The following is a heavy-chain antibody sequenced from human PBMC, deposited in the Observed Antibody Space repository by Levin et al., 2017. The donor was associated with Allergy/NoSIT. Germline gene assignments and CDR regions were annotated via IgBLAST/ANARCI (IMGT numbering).Heavy chain of an antibody. J-gene: IGHJ3*02. Sequence: PGGSLRLSCAASGFTSGNYDITWVRQAPGKGLDWVSTSCGRGGNTYYAGSVRGRFTISRDNSKNTVYLQMNSLRAEDTANYYCAKGRWGDMWGQGTMVTVSS. CDR1: GFTSGNYD. V-gene: IGHV3-23*01. CDR3: AKGRWGDM. D-gene: IGHD3-16*01. CDR2: SCGRGGNT.